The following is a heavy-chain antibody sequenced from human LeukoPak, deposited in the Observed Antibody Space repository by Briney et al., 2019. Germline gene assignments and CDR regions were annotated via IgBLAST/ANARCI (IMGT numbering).Heavy chain of an antibody. CDR2: ISESGSNT. CDR3: AKDPLFQPRIAFDI. Sequence: GGSLRLSCAASGFTFSSYWMSWVRQAPGKGLEWVSGISESGSNTYYADSVKGRFTISRDNSMNTLYLQIDSLRAADTAVYFCAKDPLFQPRIAFDIWGQGTVVTVSS. CDR1: GFTFSSYW. V-gene: IGHV3-23*01. J-gene: IGHJ3*02.